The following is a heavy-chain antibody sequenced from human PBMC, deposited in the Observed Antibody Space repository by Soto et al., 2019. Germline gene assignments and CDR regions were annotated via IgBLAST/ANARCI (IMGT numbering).Heavy chain of an antibody. V-gene: IGHV5-10-1*01. J-gene: IGHJ4*02. CDR1: GHSFTSYW. CDR3: ARHRSSGPGGDY. CDR2: IDPSDSYT. Sequence: ESLTISCTCSGHSFTSYWISWVRQMPGKGLEWMGRIDPSDSYTNYSPSFQGHVTISADKSISTAYLQWSSVKASDTAMYYCARHRSSGPGGDYWGQGSLVNVSS. D-gene: IGHD6-19*01.